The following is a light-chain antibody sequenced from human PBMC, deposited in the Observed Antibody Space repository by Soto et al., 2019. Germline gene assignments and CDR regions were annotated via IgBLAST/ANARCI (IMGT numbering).Light chain of an antibody. CDR2: GAH. CDR1: QSIRSHY. CDR3: QQYGSSVT. V-gene: IGKV3-20*01. Sequence: EIVLTQSPGTLSLSPGERATLSCRASQSIRSHYLAWYQQKPGQAPRLLISGAHNRAPGIPDRFSGSESGTDFTLRISRLEPEDFAVYYCQQYGSSVTFDQGTKVEIK. J-gene: IGKJ1*01.